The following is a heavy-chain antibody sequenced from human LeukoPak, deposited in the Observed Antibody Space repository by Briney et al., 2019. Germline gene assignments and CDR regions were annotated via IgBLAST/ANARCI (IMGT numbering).Heavy chain of an antibody. V-gene: IGHV3-74*01. CDR3: ARVQHDYGDYGPRPWEWGYGMDV. J-gene: IGHJ6*02. D-gene: IGHD4-17*01. CDR2: INSDGSST. CDR1: GFTFSSYW. Sequence: GGSLRLSCAASGFTFSSYWMHWVRQAPGKGLVWVSRINSDGSSTSYADSVKGRFTISRDNAKNTLYLQMNSLRAEDTAVYYCARVQHDYGDYGPRPWEWGYGMDVWGQGTTVTVSS.